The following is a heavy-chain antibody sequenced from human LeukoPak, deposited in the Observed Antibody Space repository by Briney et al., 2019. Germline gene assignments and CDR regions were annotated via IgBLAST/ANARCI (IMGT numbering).Heavy chain of an antibody. Sequence: ASVKVSCKASGYTFINFYLHWVRQAPGQGLEWMGLLNPSGGNTRYAQKFQGRVTMTRDTSTTTVYMELSSLRSEDTAVYYCARTPFGRIAVAGTPGDWFDPWGQGTLVTVSS. J-gene: IGHJ5*02. V-gene: IGHV1-46*01. D-gene: IGHD6-19*01. CDR3: ARTPFGRIAVAGTPGDWFDP. CDR1: GYTFINFY. CDR2: LNPSGGNT.